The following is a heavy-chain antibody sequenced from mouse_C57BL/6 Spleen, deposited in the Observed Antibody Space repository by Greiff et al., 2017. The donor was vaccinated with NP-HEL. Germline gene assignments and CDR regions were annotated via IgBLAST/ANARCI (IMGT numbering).Heavy chain of an antibody. D-gene: IGHD3-2*02. CDR2: IDPENGDT. Sequence: VQLQQSGAELVRPGASVKLSCTASGFNIKDDYMHWVKQRPEQGLEWIGWIDPENGDTEYASKFQGKATITADTSSNTAYLQLSGLTSEDTAVYYCTTGQLRNFDVWGTGTTVTVSS. J-gene: IGHJ1*03. CDR3: TTGQLRNFDV. CDR1: GFNIKDDY. V-gene: IGHV14-4*01.